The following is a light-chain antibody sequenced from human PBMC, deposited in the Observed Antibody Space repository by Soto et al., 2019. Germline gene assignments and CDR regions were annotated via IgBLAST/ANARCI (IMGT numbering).Light chain of an antibody. Sequence: IEMTQSPATLSASVGDRVAITCRASQSIGIRLAWYQQKPGQAPRILIYKASTLHTGVPARFSGSGSGTEFTLTISSLQPDDFATYYCQQYNDCSWTFGQGTKVEIK. CDR1: QSIGIR. V-gene: IGKV1-5*03. J-gene: IGKJ1*01. CDR2: KAS. CDR3: QQYNDCSWT.